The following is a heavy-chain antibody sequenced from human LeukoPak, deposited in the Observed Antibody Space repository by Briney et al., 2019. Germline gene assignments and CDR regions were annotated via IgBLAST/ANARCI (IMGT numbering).Heavy chain of an antibody. CDR2: ISSSSSNI. J-gene: IGHJ4*02. V-gene: IGHV3-21*01. CDR1: GFTFNYAW. CDR3: TRDVASSTYHFESSGLLDY. D-gene: IGHD3-22*01. Sequence: PRGSLRLSCAASGFTFNYAWMGWVRQAPGKGLEWVSSISSSSSNIYYADSVKGRFTISRDNAKNSLYLQMNSLRAEDTAVYYCTRDVASSTYHFESSGLLDYWGQGTLVTVSS.